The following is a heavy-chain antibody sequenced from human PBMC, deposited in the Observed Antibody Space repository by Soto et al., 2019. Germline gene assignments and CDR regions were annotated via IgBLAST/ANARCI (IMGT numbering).Heavy chain of an antibody. V-gene: IGHV4-31*03. CDR3: ARAGPASGSYYKPTDY. Sequence: QVQLQESGPGLVKPSQTLSLTCTVSGGSISSGGYYWSWIRQHPGKGLEWIGYIYYSGSTYYNPSLKSRVTISGDTSKNQFSLKLSSVTAADTAVYYCARAGPASGSYYKPTDYWGQGTLVTVSS. CDR2: IYYSGST. CDR1: GGSISSGGYY. J-gene: IGHJ4*02. D-gene: IGHD3-10*01.